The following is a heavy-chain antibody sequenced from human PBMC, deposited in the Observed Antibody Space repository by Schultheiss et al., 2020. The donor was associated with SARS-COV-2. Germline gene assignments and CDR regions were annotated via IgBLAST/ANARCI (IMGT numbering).Heavy chain of an antibody. Sequence: GGSLRLSCAASGFTFSSYAMHWVRQAPGKGLEWVAVISYDGSNKYYADSVKGRFTISRDNSKNTLYLQMNSLRAEDTAVYYCARGRGDVWGQGTTVTVSS. V-gene: IGHV3-30*04. CDR1: GFTFSSYA. J-gene: IGHJ6*02. CDR3: ARGRGDV. CDR2: ISYDGSNK. D-gene: IGHD3-10*01.